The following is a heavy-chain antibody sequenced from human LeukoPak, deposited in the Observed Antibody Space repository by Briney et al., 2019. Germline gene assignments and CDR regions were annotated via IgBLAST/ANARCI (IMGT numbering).Heavy chain of an antibody. Sequence: WASVKVSCKASGYTFTSYDINWVRQATGQGLEWMGWMNPNSGNTGYTQKFQGRVTMTRNTSISTAYMELSSLRSEDTAVYYCARGIYCSSTSCYGGEWGQGTLVTVSS. V-gene: IGHV1-8*01. CDR2: MNPNSGNT. D-gene: IGHD2-2*01. J-gene: IGHJ4*02. CDR3: ARGIYCSSTSCYGGE. CDR1: GYTFTSYD.